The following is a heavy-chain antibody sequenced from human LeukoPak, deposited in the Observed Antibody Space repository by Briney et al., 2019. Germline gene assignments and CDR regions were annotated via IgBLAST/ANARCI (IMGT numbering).Heavy chain of an antibody. CDR3: VVYHPLIDY. V-gene: IGHV3-21*04. J-gene: IGHJ4*02. CDR2: ISGSGRDT. Sequence: PGGSLRLSCAASGFTFSSYSMNWVRQSPGRGLEWFSSISGSGRDTYYADSVKGRLTISRDNAKNSLYLQMNSLRVEDTGIYYRVVYHPLIDYWGQGTLVTVSS. D-gene: IGHD3-16*01. CDR1: GFTFSSYS.